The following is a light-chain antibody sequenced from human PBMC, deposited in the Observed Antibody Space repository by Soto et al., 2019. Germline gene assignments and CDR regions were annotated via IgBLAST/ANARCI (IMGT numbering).Light chain of an antibody. J-gene: IGKJ2*01. CDR3: QQYSSLPHT. Sequence: ESVLMQSPGTLSLSPGERATLSCRASQSVSNSFFAWYQQKPGQAPRLLIYGISNRATGIPDRFSGSGSGTDFTLTISRLEPEDFVVYYCQQYSSLPHTVGQGTKLEVK. CDR1: QSVSNSF. V-gene: IGKV3-20*01. CDR2: GIS.